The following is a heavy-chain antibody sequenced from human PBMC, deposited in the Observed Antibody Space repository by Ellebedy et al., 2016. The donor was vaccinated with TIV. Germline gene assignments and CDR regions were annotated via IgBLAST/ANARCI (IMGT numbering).Heavy chain of an antibody. V-gene: IGHV4-39*01. CDR2: VHYCWSP. CDR3: ARTDPWQPIDD. CDR1: ACPVSSTSYY. D-gene: IGHD2-21*02. J-gene: IGHJ4*02. Sequence: MPSETLSLTCSVSACPVSSTSYYWAWIRQPPGKGLEYIWRVHYCWSPYYNPSFKSRVTLSADTSKNQFSLNLRTVNAADTAVYYCARTDPWQPIDDWGQGILVSVSS.